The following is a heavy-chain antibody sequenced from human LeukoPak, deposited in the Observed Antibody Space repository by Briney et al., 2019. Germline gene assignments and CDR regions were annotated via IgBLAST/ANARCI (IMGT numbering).Heavy chain of an antibody. V-gene: IGHV3-7*03. CDR1: GFPFNAYW. CDR2: IRQDGDTK. J-gene: IGHJ4*02. D-gene: IGHD6-13*01. CDR3: AKDYSTSWWFHY. Sequence: GGSLRLSCAASGFPFNAYWMTWVRQAPGKGLEWVANIRQDGDTKYYVDSVKGRFAISRDNAMNSLYLQMNSLRAEDTAIYYCAKDYSTSWWFHYWGQGTLVTVSS.